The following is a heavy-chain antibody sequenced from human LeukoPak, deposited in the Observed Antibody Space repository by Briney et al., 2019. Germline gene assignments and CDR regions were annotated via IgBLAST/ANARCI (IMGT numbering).Heavy chain of an antibody. Sequence: SETLSLTCTVSGGSISGSSYYWGWIRQPPGKGLEWIGSIYYSGSTYYNPSLKSRVTISVDTSKNQFSLKLSSVTAADTAVYYCARYGSGYYWGQGTLVTVSS. J-gene: IGHJ4*02. D-gene: IGHD3-10*01. V-gene: IGHV4-39*01. CDR2: IYYSGST. CDR3: ARYGSGYY. CDR1: GGSISGSSYY.